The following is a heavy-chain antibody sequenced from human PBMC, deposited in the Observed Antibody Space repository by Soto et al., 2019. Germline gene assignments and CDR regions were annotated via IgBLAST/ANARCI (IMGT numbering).Heavy chain of an antibody. CDR3: ARSIAVAGIGY. Sequence: QVQLVQSGAEVKKPGASVKVSCKASGYTFTSYAMYWVRQAPGQRLEWMGWINAGNGNTKYSQKFQGRVTITRDTSASTAYMELSSLRSEDTAVYYCARSIAVAGIGYWGQGTLVTVSS. CDR1: GYTFTSYA. D-gene: IGHD6-19*01. V-gene: IGHV1-3*01. CDR2: INAGNGNT. J-gene: IGHJ4*02.